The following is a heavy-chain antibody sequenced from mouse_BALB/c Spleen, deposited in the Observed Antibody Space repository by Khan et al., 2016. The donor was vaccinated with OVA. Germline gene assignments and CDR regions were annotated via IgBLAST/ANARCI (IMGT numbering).Heavy chain of an antibody. CDR1: GFTFSSYG. V-gene: IGHV5-6-3*01. CDR3: ASIARTIN. J-gene: IGHJ2*01. Sequence: EVELVESVGGLVQPGGSLKLSCAASGFTFSSYGMSWVRQTPDKRLELVATINSNGGSTYYPDSVKGRFTISSDNAKNTLYLQMSSMKSEDTAMXFCASIARTINWGRGTTLT. CDR2: INSNGGST.